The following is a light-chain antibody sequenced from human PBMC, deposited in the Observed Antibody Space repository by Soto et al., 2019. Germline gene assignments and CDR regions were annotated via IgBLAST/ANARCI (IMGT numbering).Light chain of an antibody. CDR1: HTFSSF. CDR3: LQSYSSPFT. CDR2: GAS. Sequence: DLQMTQSPSSLSASVGDTVTITCRASHTFSSFLNWYQQRPGKAPKLLISGASTLRSGVPSRFSGSGSGTKFTLTINGLQPEDFATYYCLQSYSSPFTFGQVTKLEVK. V-gene: IGKV1-39*01. J-gene: IGKJ2*01.